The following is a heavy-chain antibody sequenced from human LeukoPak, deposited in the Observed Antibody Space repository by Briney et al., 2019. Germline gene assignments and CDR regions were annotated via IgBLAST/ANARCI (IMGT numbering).Heavy chain of an antibody. CDR1: GFTFSSYG. CDR3: AKDQAVTNGAYYYYMDV. J-gene: IGHJ6*03. D-gene: IGHD4-17*01. Sequence: GSLRLSCAASGFTFSSYGMHWVRQAPGKGLEWVAVISYDGSNKYYADSVKGRFTISRDNSKNTLYLQMNSLRAEDTAVYYCAKDQAVTNGAYYYYMDVWGKGTTVTVSS. CDR2: ISYDGSNK. V-gene: IGHV3-30*18.